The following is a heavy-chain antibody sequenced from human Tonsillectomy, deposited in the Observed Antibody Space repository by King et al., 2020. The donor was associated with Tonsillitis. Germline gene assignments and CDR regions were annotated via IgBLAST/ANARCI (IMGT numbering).Heavy chain of an antibody. CDR1: GFNFSSYG. J-gene: IGHJ6*03. CDR3: ANELHGSNPGFDYYYYMDV. D-gene: IGHD4-11*01. Sequence: VQLVESGGGVVQPGRSLRLSCAASGFNFSSYGLHWVRQAPGKGLEWVADISYDGSTEYYADSVKARFTVSRDNSKNTLYGQMNSLRPEETAVYYCANELHGSNPGFDYYYYMDVWGKGTTVTVSS. CDR2: ISYDGSTE. V-gene: IGHV3-30*18.